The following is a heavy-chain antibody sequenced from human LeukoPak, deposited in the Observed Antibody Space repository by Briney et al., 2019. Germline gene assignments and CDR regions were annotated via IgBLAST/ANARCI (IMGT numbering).Heavy chain of an antibody. CDR1: GGTFNNYA. V-gene: IGHV1-69*06. J-gene: IGHJ6*03. Sequence: SVKVSCKASGGTFNNYAMSWVRQAPGQGLEWRGGIIPIFGTTNYAQKFRGRVTITADKSTSTAYMELSSLRSEDTGVYYCARARFPYYRLSGADSYFMDVWGKGTTVTVSS. CDR2: IIPIFGTT. CDR3: ARARFPYYRLSGADSYFMDV. D-gene: IGHD3-10*01.